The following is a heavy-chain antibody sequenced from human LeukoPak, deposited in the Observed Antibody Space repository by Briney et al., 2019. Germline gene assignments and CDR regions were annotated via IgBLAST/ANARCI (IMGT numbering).Heavy chain of an antibody. CDR2: IRYDGSNK. CDR1: GFTFSSYG. D-gene: IGHD1-26*01. Sequence: PGGSLRLSCAASGFTFSSYGMHWVRQAPGKGLEWVAFIRYDGSNKYYADSVKGRFTISRDNSKNTLYLQMNSLRAEDTAVYYCAKALISGSYYEGDDAFDIWGQGTMVTVSS. V-gene: IGHV3-30*02. CDR3: AKALISGSYYEGDDAFDI. J-gene: IGHJ3*02.